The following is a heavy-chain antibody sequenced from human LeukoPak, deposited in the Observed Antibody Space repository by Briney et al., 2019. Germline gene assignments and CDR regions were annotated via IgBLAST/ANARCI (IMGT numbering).Heavy chain of an antibody. CDR1: GYSISSGYY. V-gene: IGHV4-38-2*01. CDR2: ISPSGNT. J-gene: IGHJ4*02. D-gene: IGHD4-11*01. CDR3: ARRAYSDLYFDY. Sequence: SEALSLTCAVSGYSISSGYYWGWIRQPPGKGLEWIGSISPSGNTYYNPSLKSRISISVDTSKNQFSLKLSSVTAADTAFYYCARRAYSDLYFDYWGQGTLVTVSS.